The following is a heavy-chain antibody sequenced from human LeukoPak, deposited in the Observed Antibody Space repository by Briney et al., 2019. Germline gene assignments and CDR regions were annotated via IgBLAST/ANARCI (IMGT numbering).Heavy chain of an antibody. D-gene: IGHD6-13*01. V-gene: IGHV4-34*01. J-gene: IGHJ4*02. CDR2: INHSGST. CDR3: ASSSWSTGTSDY. Sequence: SETLSLTCAVYGGSFSGHYWSWIRQPPGKGLEWIGEINHSGSTNYNPSLKSRVTISVDTSKNQFSLKLSSVTAADTAVYYCASSSWSTGTSDYWGQGTLVTVSS. CDR1: GGSFSGHY.